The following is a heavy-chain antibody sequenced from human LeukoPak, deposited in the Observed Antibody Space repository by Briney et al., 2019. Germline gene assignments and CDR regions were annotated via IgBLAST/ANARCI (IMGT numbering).Heavy chain of an antibody. CDR3: AREADGSGFDGVDV. D-gene: IGHD3-10*01. Sequence: AGGSLRLSCAASGFTFGSYTMNWVRQAPGKGLEWVSSISISSTYIYYTDSVRGRFTISRDNAKNSLYLQLDSLTAGDTGVYHCAREADGSGFDGVDVWGQGIMVTVSS. CDR2: ISISSTYI. J-gene: IGHJ6*02. CDR1: GFTFGSYT. V-gene: IGHV3-21*01.